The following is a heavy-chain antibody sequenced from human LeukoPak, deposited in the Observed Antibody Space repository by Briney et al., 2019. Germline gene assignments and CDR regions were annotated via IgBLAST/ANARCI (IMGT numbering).Heavy chain of an antibody. J-gene: IGHJ4*02. Sequence: GGSLRLTCAASGFTFSSYSMTWVRQAPGKGLEWVSSISDNSRYIYYADSMRGRFTISRDNAKNSLYLQMNSLKPEDTAAYYCARVAEAAAFDSWGQGTLVTVSS. CDR2: ISDNSRYI. D-gene: IGHD6-13*01. CDR1: GFTFSSYS. V-gene: IGHV3-21*06. CDR3: ARVAEAAAFDS.